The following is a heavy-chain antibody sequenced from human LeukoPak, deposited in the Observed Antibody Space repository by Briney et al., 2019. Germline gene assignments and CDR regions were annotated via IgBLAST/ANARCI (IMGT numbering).Heavy chain of an antibody. V-gene: IGHV4-38-2*02. J-gene: IGHJ4*02. CDR1: GGAISRYY. D-gene: IGHD2-15*01. CDR2: IYHSGST. CDR3: ARDQGGLKGIDY. Sequence: SETLSLTCSVSGGAISRYYWSWIRQPPGKGLEWIGSIYHSGSTYYNPSLKSRVTISVDTSKNQFSLKLSSVTAADTAVYYCARDQGGLKGIDYWGQGTLVTVSS.